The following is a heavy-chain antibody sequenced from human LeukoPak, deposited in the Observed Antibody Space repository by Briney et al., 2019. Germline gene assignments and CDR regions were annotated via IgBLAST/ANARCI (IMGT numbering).Heavy chain of an antibody. J-gene: IGHJ3*02. D-gene: IGHD4-17*01. CDR2: ISSSSSYI. V-gene: IGHV3-21*01. CDR3: ARDRIIYGDYGDAFDI. CDR1: GFTFSSYS. Sequence: GGSLRLSCAASGFTFSSYSMNWVRQAPGRGLEWVSSISSSSSYIYYADSLKGRFTISRDNAKNSLYLQMNSLRAEDTAVYFCARDRIIYGDYGDAFDIWGQGTMVTVSS.